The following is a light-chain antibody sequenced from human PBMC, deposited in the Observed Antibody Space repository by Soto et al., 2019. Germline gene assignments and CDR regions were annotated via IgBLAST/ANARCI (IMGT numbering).Light chain of an antibody. CDR1: QSVSTY. V-gene: IGKV3-11*01. CDR2: DAS. J-gene: IGKJ5*01. Sequence: LTQSPSSLSLSLGDRATLTCRASQSVSTYLDWYQQKPGKAPKLLISDASNRDTGIPARFSGSGSGTDFTLTISSLAPEDFELYYCQQHDNLPITFGQGTRLEIK. CDR3: QQHDNLPIT.